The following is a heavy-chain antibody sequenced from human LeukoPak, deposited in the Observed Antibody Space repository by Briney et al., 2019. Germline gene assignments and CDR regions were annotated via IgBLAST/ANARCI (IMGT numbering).Heavy chain of an antibody. J-gene: IGHJ5*02. V-gene: IGHV4-59*08. CDR3: ARLVVTSGLDWFDP. Sequence: SETLSLTRTVSGGSISGNYWSWIRQPPGKGLEWIGYIHYSGRTNSSPSLKSRVTISVDTSKNQFSLKLTSVTAADTAVYYCARLVVTSGLDWFDPWGQGTLVTVSS. D-gene: IGHD3-22*01. CDR1: GGSISGNY. CDR2: IHYSGRT.